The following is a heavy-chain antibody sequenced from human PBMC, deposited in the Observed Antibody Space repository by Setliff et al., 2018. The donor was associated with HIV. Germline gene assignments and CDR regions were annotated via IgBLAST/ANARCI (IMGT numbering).Heavy chain of an antibody. V-gene: IGHV1-18*01. Sequence: ASVKVSCKASGYTFTNYGINWVRQAPGQGLEWMGWISVYNGNTNFAQKLPGRVTMTTDTSTSTAYMELRSLRSDDTAVYYCARGYSSSSSYYYGMDVRGQGTTVTVSS. CDR1: GYTFTNYG. CDR3: ARGYSSSSSYYYGMDV. D-gene: IGHD6-6*01. CDR2: ISVYNGNT. J-gene: IGHJ6*02.